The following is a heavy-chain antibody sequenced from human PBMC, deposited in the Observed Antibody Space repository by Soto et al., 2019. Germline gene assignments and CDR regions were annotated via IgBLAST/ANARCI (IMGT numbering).Heavy chain of an antibody. Sequence: PGGSLRLSCAASGFTVSSNYMSWVRQAPGKGLEWVSVIYSGGSTYYADSVKGRFTISRDNSKNTLYLQMNSLRAEDRAVYYCARDPNTMIVRYFDLWGRGTLVTVSS. CDR3: ARDPNTMIVRYFDL. J-gene: IGHJ2*01. V-gene: IGHV3-53*01. CDR1: GFTVSSNY. D-gene: IGHD3-22*01. CDR2: IYSGGST.